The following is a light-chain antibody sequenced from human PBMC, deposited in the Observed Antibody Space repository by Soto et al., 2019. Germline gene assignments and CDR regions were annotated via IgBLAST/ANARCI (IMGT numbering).Light chain of an antibody. J-gene: IGKJ4*01. V-gene: IGKV3-20*01. CDR2: SAT. Sequence: LVLTQSPGTLYLSPGDRATLSCWASQSVHSRYLSWYQQRGGQAPRLIIYSATTRETGIPDMFSGSGSGTEFTLTISRLEPEDFAVYYCQQYGNSTLTFGGGTKVDIK. CDR3: QQYGNSTLT. CDR1: QSVHSRY.